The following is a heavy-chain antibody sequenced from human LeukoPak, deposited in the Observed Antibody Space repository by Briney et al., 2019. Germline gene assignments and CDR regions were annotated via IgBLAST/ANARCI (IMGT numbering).Heavy chain of an antibody. J-gene: IGHJ6*04. CDR1: GFTFFTYS. D-gene: IGHD3-10*02. CDR2: ISGSGSST. CDR3: AELGITMIGGV. Sequence: PGGSLRLSCAASGFTFFTYSMNWVRQAPGKGLEWVSAISGSGSSTYYAASVKGRFTISRDNSKNTLYLQMSSLRAEDTAVYYCAELGITMIGGVWGKGTTVTISS. V-gene: IGHV3-23*01.